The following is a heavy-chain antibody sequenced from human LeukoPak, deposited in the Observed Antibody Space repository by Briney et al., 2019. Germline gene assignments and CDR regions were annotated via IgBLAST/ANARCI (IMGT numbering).Heavy chain of an antibody. CDR1: GGSISSGGYY. CDR2: IYYSGST. D-gene: IGHD2/OR15-2a*01. J-gene: IGHJ4*02. Sequence: SQTLSLTCTVSGGSISSGGYYWSWNRQHPGKGLEWIGYIYYSGSTYYNPSLKSRVTISVDTSKNQFSLKLSSVTAADTAVYYCARELLSDRYFDYWGQGTLVTVS. V-gene: IGHV4-31*03. CDR3: ARELLSDRYFDY.